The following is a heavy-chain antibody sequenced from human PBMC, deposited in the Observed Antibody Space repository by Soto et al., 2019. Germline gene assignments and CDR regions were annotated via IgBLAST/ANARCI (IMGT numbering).Heavy chain of an antibody. CDR3: ARGRYGDY. CDR1: GYTFNSYG. Sequence: QVHLVQSGAEVKKPGASVKVSCKGSGYTFNSYGITWVRQAPGQGLEWMGWISAHNGNTNYAQKFQGRVTVTRDTSTSTAYMELRSLRSDDTAVYYCARGRYGDYWGQGALVTVSS. CDR2: ISAHNGNT. D-gene: IGHD1-1*01. V-gene: IGHV1-18*01. J-gene: IGHJ4*02.